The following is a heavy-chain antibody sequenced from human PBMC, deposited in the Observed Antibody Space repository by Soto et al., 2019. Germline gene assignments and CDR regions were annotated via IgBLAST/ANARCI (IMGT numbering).Heavy chain of an antibody. CDR1: GFTFSSYP. CDR2: IWYDGSIE. CDR3: AGDRRYCSGGSCYSTLDY. V-gene: IGHV3-33*01. Sequence: QVQLVESGGGVVQPGRSLRLSCAASGFTFSSYPMHWVRQAPGKGPEWVAVIWYDGSIEDYVDSVKGRFTISRDNSKNTLYLQMNSLRAEDTAVYYCAGDRRYCSGGSCYSTLDYWGQGTLVTVSS. J-gene: IGHJ4*02. D-gene: IGHD2-15*01.